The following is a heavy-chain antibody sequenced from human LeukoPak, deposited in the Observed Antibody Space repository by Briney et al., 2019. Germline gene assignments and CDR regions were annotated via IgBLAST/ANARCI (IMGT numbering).Heavy chain of an antibody. V-gene: IGHV5-51*01. J-gene: IGHJ5*02. Sequence: GESLKISCKGSGYSFTSYWIGWVRQMPGKGLEWMGIIYPGDSDTRYSPSFQGQVTISADKSISTAYLQWSSLKASDTATYYCARLPTYYYDSSGYALFDPWGQGTLVTVSS. CDR3: ARLPTYYYDSSGYALFDP. D-gene: IGHD3-22*01. CDR1: GYSFTSYW. CDR2: IYPGDSDT.